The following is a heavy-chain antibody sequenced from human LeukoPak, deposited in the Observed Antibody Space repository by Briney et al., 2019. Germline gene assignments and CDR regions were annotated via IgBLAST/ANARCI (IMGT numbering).Heavy chain of an antibody. CDR1: GFTFTDYS. V-gene: IGHV3-9*01. CDR2: INWNGRAV. CDR3: AKVEETSSYYTGGAFDI. D-gene: IGHD1-26*01. Sequence: PGGSLRLSCAASGFTFTDYSMHWVRQVPGKGLEWVSTINWNGRAVGYADSVKGRFTISRDNAKNSLYLQMNSLRAEDTAVYYCAKVEETSSYYTGGAFDIWGQGAMVTVSS. J-gene: IGHJ3*02.